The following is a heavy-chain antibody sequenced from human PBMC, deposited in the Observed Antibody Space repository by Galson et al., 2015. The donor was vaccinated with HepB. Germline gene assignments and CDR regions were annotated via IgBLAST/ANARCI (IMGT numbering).Heavy chain of an antibody. CDR3: ARLIVVVPAAILGGWFDP. CDR1: GFTFSSYS. J-gene: IGHJ5*02. D-gene: IGHD2-2*02. V-gene: IGHV3-21*01. Sequence: SLRLSCAASGFTFSSYSMNWVRQAPGKGLEWVSSISSSSSYIYYADSVKGRFTISRDNAKNSLYLQMNSLRAEDTAVYYCARLIVVVPAAILGGWFDPWGQGTLVTVSS. CDR2: ISSSSSYI.